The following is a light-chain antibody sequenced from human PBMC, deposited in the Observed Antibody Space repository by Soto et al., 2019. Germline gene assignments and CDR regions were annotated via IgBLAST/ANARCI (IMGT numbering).Light chain of an antibody. CDR2: RND. CDR1: RSNIGNYY. J-gene: IGLJ2*01. Sequence: QSVLTQPPSASGTPGQRVTISCSGTRSNIGNYYVYWYQHLPGTAPKLLIYRNDQRPSGVPDRFSGSKSGTSASLVISGLRSEDEADYYCATWDDSLSALFGGGTKLTVL. V-gene: IGLV1-47*01. CDR3: ATWDDSLSAL.